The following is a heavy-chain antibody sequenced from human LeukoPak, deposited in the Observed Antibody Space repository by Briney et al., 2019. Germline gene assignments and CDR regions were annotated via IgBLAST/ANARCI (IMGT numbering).Heavy chain of an antibody. J-gene: IGHJ6*02. V-gene: IGHV1-46*01. D-gene: IGHD2-2*01. Sequence: GASVKVSCKASGYTVTNYYMYWVRQAPGQGLEWMGIVNPSSISASYAQKFQGRVTMTRDTSTSTVSMELSSLRSDDTAVYYCASVYQHGMDVWGQGTTVTVSS. CDR3: ASVYQHGMDV. CDR1: GYTVTNYY. CDR2: VNPSSISA.